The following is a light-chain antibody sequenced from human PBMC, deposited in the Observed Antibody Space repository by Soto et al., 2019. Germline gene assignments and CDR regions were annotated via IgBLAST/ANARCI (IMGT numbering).Light chain of an antibody. Sequence: DIQMTQSPMSLSASVGDRVTITCRASQSINSYLNWYQQKPGKAPKLLIYAASSLQSGVPSRFSGSGSGTDCTLTISSLQPEDFATYYCQQSFSKFLYTFGQGTKLEIK. CDR1: QSINSY. J-gene: IGKJ2*01. CDR3: QQSFSKFLYT. V-gene: IGKV1-39*01. CDR2: AAS.